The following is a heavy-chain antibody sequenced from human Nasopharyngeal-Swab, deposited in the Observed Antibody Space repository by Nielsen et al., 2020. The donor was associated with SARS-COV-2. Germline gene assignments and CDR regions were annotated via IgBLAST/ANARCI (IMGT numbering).Heavy chain of an antibody. CDR1: GFTFSCCA. V-gene: IGHV3-23*01. J-gene: IGHJ5*01. Sequence: GASLKISCAASGFTFSCCAMTWVRQAPGKGLEWVSAVSGRGDSTYYADSVKGRFTISRDNSKNTVYLQMNSLRAEDTAVYYCAKARGGNWIDPWGQGTLVTVSS. D-gene: IGHD3-16*01. CDR3: AKARGGNWIDP. CDR2: VSGRGDST.